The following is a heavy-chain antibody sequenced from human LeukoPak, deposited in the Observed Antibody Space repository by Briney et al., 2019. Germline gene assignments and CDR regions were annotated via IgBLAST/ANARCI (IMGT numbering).Heavy chain of an antibody. Sequence: GGSLRLSCAASASTFRYYGMHWVRQAPGKGLEWVALIWNDGITEWYADSVQGRFTISRDNSKKTLYLQMNSLRAEDTAVYFCAREGIQAPVPVPYYFDSWGQGTLVTVSS. D-gene: IGHD6-13*01. CDR1: ASTFRYYG. CDR3: AREGIQAPVPVPYYFDS. CDR2: IWNDGITE. V-gene: IGHV3-33*01. J-gene: IGHJ4*02.